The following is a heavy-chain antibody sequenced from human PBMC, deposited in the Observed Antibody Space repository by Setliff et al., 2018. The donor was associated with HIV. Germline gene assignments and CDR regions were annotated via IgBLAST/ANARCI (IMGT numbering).Heavy chain of an antibody. J-gene: IGHJ4*02. CDR1: GGSFKDYD. CDR3: ARHLLRVYIYIVFDY. V-gene: IGHV4-34*01. D-gene: IGHD5-18*01. Sequence: PSETLSLTCAVYGGSFKDYDWSGIRQPPGKGLEWIGSTHHSGSTYYNPSLNSLVTISVDTSKNHFSLKLRSVTAADTAVYYCARHLLRVYIYIVFDYWGQGTLVTVSS. CDR2: THHSGST.